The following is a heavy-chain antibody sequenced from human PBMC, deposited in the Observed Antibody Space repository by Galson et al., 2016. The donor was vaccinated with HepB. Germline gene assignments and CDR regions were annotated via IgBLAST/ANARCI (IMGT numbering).Heavy chain of an antibody. CDR1: GYSFTSYW. CDR2: IDPSDSYT. Sequence: QSGAEVTKPGESLKISCKGSGYSFTSYWITWVRQMPGKGLEWMGRIDPSDSYTNYSPSFQGHVTISTDKSINTAFLQWSGLKASDTAMYYCARFSLYSGHPSNYYGMDVWGQGTTVTVSS. CDR3: ARFSLYSGHPSNYYGMDV. J-gene: IGHJ6*02. D-gene: IGHD1-26*01. V-gene: IGHV5-10-1*01.